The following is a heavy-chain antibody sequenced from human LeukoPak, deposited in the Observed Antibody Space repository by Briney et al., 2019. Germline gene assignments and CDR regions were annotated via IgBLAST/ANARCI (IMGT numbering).Heavy chain of an antibody. J-gene: IGHJ4*02. CDR1: GFTFSSYG. Sequence: GGSLRLSCAASGFTFSSYGMHWVRQAPGKGLEWVAFIRYDGSDKNYADSVKGRFVISRDNSKKTLYLQMNSLRPEGTAVYYCAKEVGATHRFDYWGQGTLVTVSS. D-gene: IGHD1-26*01. CDR3: AKEVGATHRFDY. V-gene: IGHV3-30*02. CDR2: IRYDGSDK.